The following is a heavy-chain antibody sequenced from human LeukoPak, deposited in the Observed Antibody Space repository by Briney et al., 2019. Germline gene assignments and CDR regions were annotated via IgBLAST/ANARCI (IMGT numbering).Heavy chain of an antibody. D-gene: IGHD1-26*01. J-gene: IGHJ4*02. Sequence: GGSLRLSCAASGFTFISYAMHWVRQAPGKGLEWVAVISYDGSNKYYADSVKGRFTISRDNAKNTLYMQMNSLRAEDTAVYYCARDPLNSGSYGYFDYWGQGTLVTVSS. V-gene: IGHV3-30*04. CDR3: ARDPLNSGSYGYFDY. CDR1: GFTFISYA. CDR2: ISYDGSNK.